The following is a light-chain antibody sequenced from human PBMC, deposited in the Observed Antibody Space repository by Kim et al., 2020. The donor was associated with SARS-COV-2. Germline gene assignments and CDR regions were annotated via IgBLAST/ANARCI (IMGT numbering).Light chain of an antibody. CDR3: NCRDSSRIRV. Sequence: SSELTQDPAVSVALGQTVRITCQGDSLRSYYASWYQQKPGQAPVLVIYGKNNRPAGIPDRFSGSSSGNTASLTIPGAQAEDEADYYFNCRDSSRIRVFGG. CDR1: SLRSYY. V-gene: IGLV3-19*01. CDR2: GKN. J-gene: IGLJ2*01.